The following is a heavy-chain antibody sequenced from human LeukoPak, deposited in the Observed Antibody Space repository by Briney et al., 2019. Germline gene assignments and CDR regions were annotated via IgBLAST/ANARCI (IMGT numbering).Heavy chain of an antibody. CDR1: GFTFSSYG. D-gene: IGHD3-10*01. CDR3: AKELYGSGSPFDY. J-gene: IGHJ4*02. CDR2: ISYDGSNK. Sequence: GGSLRLSCAASGFTFSSYGMHWVRQAPGKGLEGVAVISYDGSNKYYADSVKGRFTISRDNSKNTLYLQMNSLRAEDTAVYYCAKELYGSGSPFDYWGQGTLVTVSS. V-gene: IGHV3-30*18.